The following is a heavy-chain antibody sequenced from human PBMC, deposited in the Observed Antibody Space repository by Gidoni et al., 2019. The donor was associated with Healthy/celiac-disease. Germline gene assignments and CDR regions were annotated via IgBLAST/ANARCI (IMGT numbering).Heavy chain of an antibody. J-gene: IGHJ3*02. Sequence: QVQLQESGPGLVKPSETLSLTCTVSGYSLSSGYYWGWIRQPPGKGVEWIGSIYHSGSTYYNPSLKSRVTISVDTSKNQFSLKLSSVTAADTAVYYCARAPYSGSYLDAFDIWGQGTMVTVSS. V-gene: IGHV4-38-2*02. CDR2: IYHSGST. D-gene: IGHD1-26*01. CDR1: GYSLSSGYY. CDR3: ARAPYSGSYLDAFDI.